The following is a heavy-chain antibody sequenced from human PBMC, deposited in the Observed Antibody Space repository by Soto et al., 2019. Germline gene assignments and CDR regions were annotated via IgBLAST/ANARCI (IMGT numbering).Heavy chain of an antibody. CDR3: ARDLRYYYDSSGYLDY. J-gene: IGHJ4*02. V-gene: IGHV3-7*01. CDR1: GFTFGDYA. D-gene: IGHD3-22*01. Sequence: GGSLRLSCTASGFTFGDYAMSWFRQAPGKGLEWVANIKQDGSEKYYVDSVKGRFTISRDNAKNSLYLQMNSLRAEDTAVYYCARDLRYYYDSSGYLDYWGQGTLVTVSS. CDR2: IKQDGSEK.